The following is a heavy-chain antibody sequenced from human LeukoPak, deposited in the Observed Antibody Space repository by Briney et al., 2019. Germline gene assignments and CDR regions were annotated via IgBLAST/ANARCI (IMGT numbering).Heavy chain of an antibody. D-gene: IGHD3-10*01. J-gene: IGHJ5*02. Sequence: SETLSLTCAVYGGSFSGYYWSWIRQPPGKGLEWIGEINHSGSTNYNPSLKSRVTISVDTSKNQFSLKLSSVTAADTAVYYCARRGPGITMVRGVRNWFDPWGQGTLVTVSS. CDR3: ARRGPGITMVRGVRNWFDP. V-gene: IGHV4-34*01. CDR1: GGSFSGYY. CDR2: INHSGST.